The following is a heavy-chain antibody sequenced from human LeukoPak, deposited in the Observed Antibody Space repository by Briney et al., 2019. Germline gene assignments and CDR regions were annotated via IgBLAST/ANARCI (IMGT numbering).Heavy chain of an antibody. V-gene: IGHV1-69*01. D-gene: IGHD2-2*01. CDR1: GGTFSSYA. J-gene: IGHJ4*02. CDR2: IIPIFGTA. CDR3: ASPKYCSSTSCPPTPFDY. Sequence: ASVKVSCKASGGTFSSYAISWVRQAPGQGLEWMGGIIPIFGTANYAQKFQGRVTITADESTSTAYMELSSLRSEDTAVYYCASPKYCSSTSCPPTPFDYWGRGTLVTVSS.